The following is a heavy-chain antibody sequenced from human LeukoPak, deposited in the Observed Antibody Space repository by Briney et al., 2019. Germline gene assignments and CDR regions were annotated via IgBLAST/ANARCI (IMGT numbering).Heavy chain of an antibody. CDR2: INHSGST. J-gene: IGHJ4*02. CDR3: ARGNNIVVVPAADFDY. CDR1: GGSFSGYY. V-gene: IGHV4-34*01. D-gene: IGHD2-2*01. Sequence: KTSETLSLTCAVYGGSFSGYYWSWIRQPPGKGLEWIGGINHSGSTNYNPSLKSRVTISVDTSKNQFSLKLSSVTAADTAVYYCARGNNIVVVPAADFDYWGQGTLVTVSS.